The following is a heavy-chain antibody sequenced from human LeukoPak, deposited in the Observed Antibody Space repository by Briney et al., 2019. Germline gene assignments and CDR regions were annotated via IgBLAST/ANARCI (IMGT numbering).Heavy chain of an antibody. CDR3: TSWGDTTAEYFQR. D-gene: IGHD2-21*02. CDR2: ISYDGSNK. Sequence: GGSLRLSCAASGFTFSSYGMHWVRQAPGKGLEWVAVISYDGSNKYYADSEKGRFTISRDNSKNTLYLQMNSLRVEDTAVYYCTSWGDTTAEYFQRWGQGTLVTVSS. J-gene: IGHJ1*01. CDR1: GFTFSSYG. V-gene: IGHV3-30*03.